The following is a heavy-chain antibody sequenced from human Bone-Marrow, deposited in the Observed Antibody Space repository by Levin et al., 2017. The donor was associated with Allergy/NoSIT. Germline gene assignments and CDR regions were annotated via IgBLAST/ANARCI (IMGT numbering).Heavy chain of an antibody. CDR3: TMTTVTTQFDY. J-gene: IGHJ4*02. CDR1: GFAFSGSV. V-gene: IGHV3-73*01. CDR2: IGNKADNYAT. D-gene: IGHD4-17*01. Sequence: GGSLRLSCAASGFAFSGSVTHWLRQASGKGLEWVGRIGNKADNYATLYAASVKGRFTISRDDSKNTAYLQMNSLKTEDTAVYYCTMTTVTTQFDYWGQGTLVTVSS.